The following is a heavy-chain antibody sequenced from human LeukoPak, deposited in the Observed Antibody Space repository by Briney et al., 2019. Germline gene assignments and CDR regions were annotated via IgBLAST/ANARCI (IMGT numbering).Heavy chain of an antibody. CDR1: GFTFSSYS. Sequence: GGSLRLSCAASGFTFSSYSMNWVRHAPGNGLEWVSYISNSAIYYADSLKGRFTISRDNAKNSLYLQMNSLRDEDTAVYYCARDTDYSFDYWGQGTLVTVSS. CDR2: ISNSAI. CDR3: ARDTDYSFDY. D-gene: IGHD4-11*01. V-gene: IGHV3-48*02. J-gene: IGHJ4*02.